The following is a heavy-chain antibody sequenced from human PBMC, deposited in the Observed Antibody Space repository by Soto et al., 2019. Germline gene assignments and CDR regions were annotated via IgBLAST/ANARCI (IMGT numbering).Heavy chain of an antibody. V-gene: IGHV4-59*01. CDR2: IYYSGST. CDR1: GGSISSYY. J-gene: IGHJ4*02. Sequence: SETLSLTCTVSGGSISSYYWSWIRQPTGKGLEWIGYIYYSGSTNYNPSLKSRVTISVDTSKNQFSLKLSSVTAADTAVYYCARDYCSGGSCYMLYWGQGTLVTVSS. D-gene: IGHD2-15*01. CDR3: ARDYCSGGSCYMLY.